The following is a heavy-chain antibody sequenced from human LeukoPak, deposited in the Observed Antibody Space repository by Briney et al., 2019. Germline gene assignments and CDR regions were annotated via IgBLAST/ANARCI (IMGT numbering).Heavy chain of an antibody. V-gene: IGHV4-34*01. J-gene: IGHJ6*03. D-gene: IGHD6-19*01. CDR3: ARRDASGWYGYYYYYMDV. CDR1: GGSFSGYY. CDR2: INHSGST. Sequence: RSQTLSLTCAVYGGSFSGYYWSWIRQPPGKGLEWIGEINHSGSTNYNPSLKSRVTISVDTSKNQFSLKLSSVTAADTAVYYCARRDASGWYGYYYYYMDVWGKGTTVTISS.